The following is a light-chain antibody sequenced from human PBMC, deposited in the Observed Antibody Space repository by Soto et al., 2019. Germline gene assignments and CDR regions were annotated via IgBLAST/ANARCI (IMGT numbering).Light chain of an antibody. CDR1: QSVSSY. CDR2: DAS. V-gene: IGKV3-11*01. Sequence: EIVLTQSPATLSLSPGERATLSCRASQSVSSYLAWYQQKPGQAPRLLIYDASSRATGTPARFSGSGSGTDFTLTISSLEPEDFAVYYCQLRSNWPPTWTFGQGTKVEIK. CDR3: QLRSNWPPTWT. J-gene: IGKJ1*01.